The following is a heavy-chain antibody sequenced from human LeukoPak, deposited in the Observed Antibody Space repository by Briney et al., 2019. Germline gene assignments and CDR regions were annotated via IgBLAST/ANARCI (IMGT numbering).Heavy chain of an antibody. V-gene: IGHV3-48*01. J-gene: IGHJ4*02. CDR3: GRPKWGYLRGLIDY. Sequence: GGSLRLSCAASGFTFSSYSMNWVRQAPGKGLEWVSYISSSSTIYYAASLKGRFTISRDNAKNSLYLQINSLRAEDTAVYYCGRPKWGYLRGLIDYWGQGTLVTVSS. D-gene: IGHD5-12*01. CDR2: ISSSSTI. CDR1: GFTFSSYS.